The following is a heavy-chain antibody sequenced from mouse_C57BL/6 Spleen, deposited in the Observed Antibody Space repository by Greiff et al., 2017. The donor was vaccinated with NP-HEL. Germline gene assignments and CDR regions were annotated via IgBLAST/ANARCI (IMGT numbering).Heavy chain of an antibody. CDR3: ARGGGSSPLDY. CDR2: INPGSGGT. D-gene: IGHD1-1*01. CDR1: GYAFTNYL. Sequence: VKLQESGAELVRPGTSVKVSCKASGYAFTNYLIEWVKQRPGQGLEWIGVINPGSGGTNYNQKFKGKSTLTVDKSSSTAYMQLSSLTSEDSAVYYCARGGGSSPLDYWGQGTTLTVSS. V-gene: IGHV1-54*01. J-gene: IGHJ2*01.